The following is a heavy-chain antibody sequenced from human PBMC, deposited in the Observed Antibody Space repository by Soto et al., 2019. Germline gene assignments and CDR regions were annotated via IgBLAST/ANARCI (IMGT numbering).Heavy chain of an antibody. CDR2: ISSSSSTI. CDR1: GFTFSNYW. Sequence: PGGSLRLSCAASGFTFSNYWMNWVRQAPGKGLEWVSYISSSSSTIYYADSVKGRFTISRDNAKNSLYLQMNSLRAEDTAVYYCARDHHYYGSGSPDAFDIWGQGTMVTVSS. D-gene: IGHD3-10*01. CDR3: ARDHHYYGSGSPDAFDI. V-gene: IGHV3-48*01. J-gene: IGHJ3*02.